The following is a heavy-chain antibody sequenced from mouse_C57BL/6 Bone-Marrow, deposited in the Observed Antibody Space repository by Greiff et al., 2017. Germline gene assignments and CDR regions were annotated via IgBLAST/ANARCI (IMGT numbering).Heavy chain of an antibody. V-gene: IGHV5-17*01. CDR3: ARVLLRSGFAY. CDR1: GFTFSDYG. D-gene: IGHD1-1*01. CDR2: ISSGSSTI. Sequence: EVKVEESGGGLVKPGGSLKLSCAASGFTFSDYGMHWVRQAPEKGLEWVAYISSGSSTIYYADTVKGRFTISRDNAKNTLFLQMTSLRSEDTAMYYCARVLLRSGFAYWGQGTLVTVSA. J-gene: IGHJ3*01.